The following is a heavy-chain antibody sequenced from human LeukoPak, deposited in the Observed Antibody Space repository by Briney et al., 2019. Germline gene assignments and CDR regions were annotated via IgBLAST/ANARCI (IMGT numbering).Heavy chain of an antibody. J-gene: IGHJ3*02. D-gene: IGHD4-17*01. CDR1: GGFLSSHY. Sequence: PSETLALTCTVSGGFLSSHYWSWIRQPPGKGLEWIGYISYIGSTNYNPSLKSRVTVSVDTSKNQFSLKLSSVTAADTAVYYCARDPTTVTKGLDIWGQGTMVTVSS. CDR2: ISYIGST. CDR3: ARDPTTVTKGLDI. V-gene: IGHV4-59*11.